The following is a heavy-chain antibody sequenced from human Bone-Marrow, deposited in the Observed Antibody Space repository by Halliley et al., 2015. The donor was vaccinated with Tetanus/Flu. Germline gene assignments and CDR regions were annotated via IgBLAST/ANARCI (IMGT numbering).Heavy chain of an antibody. V-gene: IGHV3-66*01. CDR3: AGEDGQGVTPRWFGP. CDR2: LYSGGTT. Sequence: VSVLYSGGTTYYTDSVKGRFPISRDNSKNPLYLQMNSLRAEDAAGYYCAGEDGQGVTPRWFGPWGQGTLGTVSS. J-gene: IGHJ5*02.